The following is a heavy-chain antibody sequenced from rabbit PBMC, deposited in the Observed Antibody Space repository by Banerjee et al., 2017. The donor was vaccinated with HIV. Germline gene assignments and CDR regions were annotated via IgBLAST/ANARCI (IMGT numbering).Heavy chain of an antibody. CDR2: IYAGSSGST. Sequence: QSVEESGGDLVKPGGTLTLTCTVSGFSLSSYAMSWVRQAPGKGLEWIGTIYAGSSGSTYYASWAKGRFTISKTSSTTVTLQMTSLTAADTATYFCARYFGSAYYDLWGPGTLVTVS. J-gene: IGHJ4*01. V-gene: IGHV1S40*01. CDR3: ARYFGSAYYDL. D-gene: IGHD1-1*01. CDR1: GFSLSSYA.